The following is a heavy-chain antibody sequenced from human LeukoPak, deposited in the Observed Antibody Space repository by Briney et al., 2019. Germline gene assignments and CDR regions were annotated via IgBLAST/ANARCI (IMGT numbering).Heavy chain of an antibody. D-gene: IGHD6-19*01. CDR2: IRYDGSNK. Sequence: TGGSLRLSCAASGFTFSSYGMHWVRQAPGKGLEWVAFIRYDGSNKYYADSVKGRFTISRDNSKNTLYLQMNSLRAEDTAVYYCAKVPYSSGWYDAFDIWGQGTMVTVSS. CDR1: GFTFSSYG. CDR3: AKVPYSSGWYDAFDI. V-gene: IGHV3-30*02. J-gene: IGHJ3*02.